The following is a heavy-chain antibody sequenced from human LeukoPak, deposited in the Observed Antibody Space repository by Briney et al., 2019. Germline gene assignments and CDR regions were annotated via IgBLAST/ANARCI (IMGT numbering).Heavy chain of an antibody. CDR1: GYTFTAYF. CDR2: FHPYSGGT. Sequence: GASVKVSCKASGYTFTAYFMHWMRLAPGEGLEWMGRFHPYSGGTNYAQKCQGRVTITADESTSTAYMELSSLRSEYTAVYYCARHRPAKHYYDSSAYSPFDYWGQGTLVTVSS. D-gene: IGHD3-22*01. V-gene: IGHV1-2*06. CDR3: ARHRPAKHYYDSSAYSPFDY. J-gene: IGHJ4*02.